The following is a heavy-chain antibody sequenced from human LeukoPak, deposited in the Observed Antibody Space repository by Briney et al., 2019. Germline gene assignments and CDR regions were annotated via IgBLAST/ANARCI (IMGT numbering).Heavy chain of an antibody. Sequence: GWSLKLSCAASGFTFISYAMSWVRQAPGKGLEWVSAISGSGGSTYYADSVKGRFTISRDNSKNTLYLQMNSLRAEDTAVYYCAKGVTMVRGVIIRLYYFDYWGQGTLVTVSS. CDR2: ISGSGGST. D-gene: IGHD3-10*01. CDR3: AKGVTMVRGVIIRLYYFDY. V-gene: IGHV3-23*01. CDR1: GFTFISYA. J-gene: IGHJ4*02.